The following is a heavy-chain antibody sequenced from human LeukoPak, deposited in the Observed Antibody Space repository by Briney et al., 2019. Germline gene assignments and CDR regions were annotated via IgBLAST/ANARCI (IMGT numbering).Heavy chain of an antibody. CDR1: GASISNFY. CDR2: VYASGST. CDR3: ARDKGVDYYYYAMDV. D-gene: IGHD3-10*01. V-gene: IGHV4-59*01. Sequence: PSETLSLTCSVSGASISNFYWNWIRQSPEKGLEWIGYVYASGSTSYNPSLKSRVTISIDTSKTQFSLKLSSVTAADTAVYFRARDKGVDYYYYAMDVWGQGTTVTVSS. J-gene: IGHJ6*02.